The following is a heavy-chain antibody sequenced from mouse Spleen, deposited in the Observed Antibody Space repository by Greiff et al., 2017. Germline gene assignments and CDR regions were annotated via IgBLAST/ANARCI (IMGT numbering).Heavy chain of an antibody. CDR1: GFTFSDYG. D-gene: IGHD4-1*01. Sequence: EVKLVESGGGLVKPGGSLKLSCAASGFTFSDYGMHWVRQAPEKGLEWVAYISSGSSTIYYADTVKGRFTISRDNAKNTLFLQMTSLRSEDTAMYYCARDLTGPWFAYWGQGTLVTVSA. V-gene: IGHV5-17*01. CDR3: ARDLTGPWFAY. J-gene: IGHJ3*01. CDR2: ISSGSSTI.